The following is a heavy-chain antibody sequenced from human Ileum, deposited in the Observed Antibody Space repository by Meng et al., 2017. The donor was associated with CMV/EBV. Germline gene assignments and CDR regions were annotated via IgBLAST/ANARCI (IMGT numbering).Heavy chain of an antibody. CDR2: ISWDGGST. CDR1: GFTFDAYA. J-gene: IGHJ3*02. CDR3: AKDYGAFDI. Sequence: GGSLRLSCAASGFTFDAYAMHWVRQAPGKGLEWFSLISWDGGSTYYADSVKGRFTISRDNSKNSLYLQMNSLRAEDTALYYCAKDYGAFDIWGQVTMVTVSS. V-gene: IGHV3-43D*03. D-gene: IGHD3-10*01.